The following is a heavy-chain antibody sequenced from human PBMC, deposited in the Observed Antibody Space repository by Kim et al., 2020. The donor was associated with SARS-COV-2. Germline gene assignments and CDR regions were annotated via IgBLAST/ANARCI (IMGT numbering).Heavy chain of an antibody. CDR2: INRNSDST. V-gene: IGHV3-20*01. J-gene: IGHJ4*02. CDR3: VRGYAGGPFDL. CDR1: GFTFDDYG. D-gene: IGHD3-16*01. Sequence: GGSLRLSCAASGFTFDDYGMSWVRQAPGKGLEWVSGINRNSDSTGYADSVKGRCTISRDNAKNSPFLQMNRPRAEDTALYHCVRGYAGGPFDLCGQGTPV.